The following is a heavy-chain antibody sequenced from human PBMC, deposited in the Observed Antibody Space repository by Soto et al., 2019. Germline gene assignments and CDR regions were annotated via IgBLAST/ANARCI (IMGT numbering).Heavy chain of an antibody. V-gene: IGHV1-3*01. J-gene: IGHJ6*03. CDR3: ARDLNSSSWYYYYYYMDV. D-gene: IGHD6-13*01. CDR1: GYTFTSYA. CDR2: INAGNGNT. Sequence: GASVKVSCKASGYTFTSYAMHWVRQAPGQRLEWMGWINAGNGNTKYSQKFQGRVTITRDTSASTAYMELSSLRSEDTAVYYCARDLNSSSWYYYYYYMDVWGKGTTVTVSS.